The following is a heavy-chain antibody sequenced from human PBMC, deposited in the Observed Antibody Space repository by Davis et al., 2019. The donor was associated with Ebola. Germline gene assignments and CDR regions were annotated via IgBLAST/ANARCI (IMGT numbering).Heavy chain of an antibody. J-gene: IGHJ6*02. Sequence: GGSLRLSCAASGFTFSSYGMHWVRQAPGKGLEWVSSISSSSSYIYYADSVKGRFTISRDNAKNSLYLQMNSLRAEDTAVYYCARDRSGYDPWGYYYYGMDVWGQGTTVTVSS. V-gene: IGHV3-21*01. D-gene: IGHD5-12*01. CDR2: ISSSSSYI. CDR3: ARDRSGYDPWGYYYYGMDV. CDR1: GFTFSSYG.